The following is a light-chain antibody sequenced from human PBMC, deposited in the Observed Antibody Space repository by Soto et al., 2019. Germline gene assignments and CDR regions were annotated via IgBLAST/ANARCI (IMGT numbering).Light chain of an antibody. CDR2: EAS. CDR1: QSVSSN. CDR3: QQYNKWWT. V-gene: IGKV3-15*01. Sequence: EIVMTQSPATLSVSPGERATLSCRASQSVSSNLAWYQQKPGQAPRLLISEASTRATGIPARFSGSRSGTEFTLTISSPQSEDSAVYFCQQYNKWWTFGQGTKVDIK. J-gene: IGKJ1*01.